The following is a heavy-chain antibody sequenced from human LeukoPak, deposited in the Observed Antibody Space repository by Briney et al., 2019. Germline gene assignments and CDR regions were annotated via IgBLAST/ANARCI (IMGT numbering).Heavy chain of an antibody. V-gene: IGHV3-49*04. CDR3: TRVYYDSSGYYSKPSGYFDY. J-gene: IGHJ4*02. Sequence: GGSLRLSCTASGFTFGDYAMSWVRQAPGKGLEWVGFIRSKAYGGTTEYAASVKGRFTISRDDSKSIAYLQMNSLKTEDTAAYYCTRVYYDSSGYYSKPSGYFDYWGQGTLVTVSS. CDR1: GFTFGDYA. D-gene: IGHD3-22*01. CDR2: IRSKAYGGTT.